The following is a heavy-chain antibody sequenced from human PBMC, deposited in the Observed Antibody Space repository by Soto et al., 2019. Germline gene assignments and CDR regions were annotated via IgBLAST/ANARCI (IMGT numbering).Heavy chain of an antibody. CDR1: GASISSRSSY. CDR3: ATTRGIAVGGSFDH. CDR2: FYSGST. V-gene: IGHV4-39*01. Sequence: SETLSLTCIVSGASISSRSSYWGWIRQPPGKGLEWVGTFYSGSTYNNPSLKSRVTISVDTSKNQFSLKLSSVAAEDTAIYYCATTRGIAVGGSFDHWGQGTLVTVSP. D-gene: IGHD6-13*01. J-gene: IGHJ5*02.